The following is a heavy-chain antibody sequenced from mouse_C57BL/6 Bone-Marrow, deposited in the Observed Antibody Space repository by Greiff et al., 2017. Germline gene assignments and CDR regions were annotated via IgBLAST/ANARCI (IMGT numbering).Heavy chain of an antibody. CDR1: GYTFTSYG. V-gene: IGHV1-81*01. D-gene: IGHD2-4*01. CDR2: IYPRSGNT. J-gene: IGHJ3*01. CDR3: ARGKDYYDYLAWFAY. Sequence: QVQLKESGAELARPGASVKLSCKASGYTFTSYGISWVKQRTGQGLEWIGEIYPRSGNTYYNEKFKGKATLTADISSSTAYMELRSLTSEDSAVYFCARGKDYYDYLAWFAYWGQGTLVTVSA.